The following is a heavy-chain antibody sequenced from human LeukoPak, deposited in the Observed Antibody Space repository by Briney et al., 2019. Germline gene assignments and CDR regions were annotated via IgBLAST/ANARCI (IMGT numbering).Heavy chain of an antibody. Sequence: GGALRLSCAASEFTFISYGMHWGPQTPGRGREWGAFIRYDVSTKYYRDSVKGRFTISRDNYKNTMYLQMNSLRGEDTDVYLCAKDLEYSGSGTPGAFDFWGEGSLVTVSS. CDR1: EFTFISYG. V-gene: IGHV3-30*02. J-gene: IGHJ4*02. CDR3: AKDLEYSGSGTPGAFDF. CDR2: IRYDVSTK. D-gene: IGHD3-10*01.